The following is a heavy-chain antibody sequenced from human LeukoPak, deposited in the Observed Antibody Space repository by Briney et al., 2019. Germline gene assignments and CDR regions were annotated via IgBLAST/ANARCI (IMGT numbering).Heavy chain of an antibody. V-gene: IGHV4-59*01. D-gene: IGHD6-13*01. CDR2: IYYSGST. CDR1: GGSLSSSY. Sequence: SETLSLTCTVSGGSLSSSYWSWIRPPPGKGLEWVGYIYYSGSTNYNTSLKSRVTISVDTSKNQSSLKLSSVTAADTAVYYTARDSRGAGMNYYYYGMDVWGQGTTVTVSS. CDR3: ARDSRGAGMNYYYYGMDV. J-gene: IGHJ6*02.